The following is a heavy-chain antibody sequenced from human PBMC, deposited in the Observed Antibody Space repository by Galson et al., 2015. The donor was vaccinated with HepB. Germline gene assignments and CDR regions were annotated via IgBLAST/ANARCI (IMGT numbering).Heavy chain of an antibody. CDR1: GYSFPSYW. J-gene: IGHJ3*02. D-gene: IGHD3-22*01. CDR2: IYPGDSDT. Sequence: QSGAEVTKPGESLKISCTGSGYSFPSYWIGWVRQMPGKGLEWMGIIYPGDSDTRYSPSFQGQVTISADKSISTAYLQWSSLKASDTAMYYCAYILHYYDSSGGGAHGAFDIWGQGTMVTVSS. V-gene: IGHV5-51*01. CDR3: AYILHYYDSSGGGAHGAFDI.